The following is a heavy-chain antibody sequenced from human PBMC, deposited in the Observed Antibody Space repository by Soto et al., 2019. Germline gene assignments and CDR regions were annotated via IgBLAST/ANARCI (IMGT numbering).Heavy chain of an antibody. J-gene: IGHJ4*02. Sequence: QLQLQESGSGLVKPSQTLSLTCAVSGGSISSGGYSWSWIRQPPGKGLEWIGYIYHSGSTYYNPSLKSRVTISVDRSKTQFSLELSSVTAAATAVYYCASAGGLGAVAADYWGQGTLVTVSS. CDR1: GGSISSGGYS. V-gene: IGHV4-30-2*01. CDR3: ASAGGLGAVAADY. CDR2: IYHSGST. D-gene: IGHD6-19*01.